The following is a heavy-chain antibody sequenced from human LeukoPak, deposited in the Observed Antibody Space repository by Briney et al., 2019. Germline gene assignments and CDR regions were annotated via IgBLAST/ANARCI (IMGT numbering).Heavy chain of an antibody. CDR1: GYTFTSYG. Sequence: ASVKVSCKASGYTFTSYGISWVRQAPGQGLEWMGWISAYNGNTNYAQKLQGRVTMTTDTSTSTAYVELRSLRSDDTAVYYCARDQEWFGEIGMDVWGKRTTVTVSS. CDR3: ARDQEWFGEIGMDV. J-gene: IGHJ6*03. V-gene: IGHV1-18*01. CDR2: ISAYNGNT. D-gene: IGHD3-10*01.